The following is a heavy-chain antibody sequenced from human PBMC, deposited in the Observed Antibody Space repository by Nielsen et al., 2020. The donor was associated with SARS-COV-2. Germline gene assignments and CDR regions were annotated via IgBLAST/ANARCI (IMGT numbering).Heavy chain of an antibody. CDR1: GGTFSSYA. CDR3: ARDSSGSQYYYYGMDV. D-gene: IGHD6-19*01. J-gene: IGHJ6*02. CDR2: IIPIFGTA. V-gene: IGHV1-69*06. Sequence: SVKVSCKASGGTFSSYAISWVRQAPGQGLEWMGGIIPIFGTANYAQKFQGRVTITADKSTSTAYMELSSLRSEDTAVYYCARDSSGSQYYYYGMDVWGQGTTVTVSS.